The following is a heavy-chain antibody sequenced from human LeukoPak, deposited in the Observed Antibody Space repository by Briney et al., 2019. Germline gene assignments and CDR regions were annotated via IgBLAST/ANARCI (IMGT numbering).Heavy chain of an antibody. CDR3: ARWLPELDAFDI. V-gene: IGHV4-30-2*05. CDR2: IYHSGST. J-gene: IGHJ3*02. Sequence: PSETLSLTCAVSGGSISSGGYSWSWIRQPPGKGLEWIGYIYHSGSTYYNPSLKSRVTISVDTSKNQFSLKLSSVTAADTAVYYCARWLPELDAFDIWGQGTMVTVSS. CDR1: GGSISSGGYS. D-gene: IGHD5-18*01.